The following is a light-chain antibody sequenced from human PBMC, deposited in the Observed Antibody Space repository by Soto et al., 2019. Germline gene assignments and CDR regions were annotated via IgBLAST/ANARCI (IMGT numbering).Light chain of an antibody. CDR3: QQYGSSPFT. CDR2: DTS. CDR1: QSVSNNY. J-gene: IGKJ3*01. V-gene: IGKV3-20*01. Sequence: EIVLTQSPGTLSLSPGERATLSCRASQSVSNNYLAWYQQKPGQAPRLLIYDTSTRATGIPARFSGSGSGTEFTLTISSLQSEDFAVYYCQQYGSSPFTFGPGTKVDIK.